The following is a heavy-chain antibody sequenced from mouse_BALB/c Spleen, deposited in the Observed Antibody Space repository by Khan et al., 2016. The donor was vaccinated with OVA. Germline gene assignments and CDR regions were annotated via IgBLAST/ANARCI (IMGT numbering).Heavy chain of an antibody. V-gene: IGHV2-3*01. CDR2: IWGDGST. CDR3: AKWGDGATDAMDY. D-gene: IGHD6-1*01. CDR1: GFSLTTYG. Sequence: QVQLKESGPGLVAPSQSLSITCTVSGFSLTTYGVNWIRQPPGKGLEWLGVIWGDGSTNYHSALISRLTISKDNSKTQVFLKLNNLQTDDTATYYCAKWGDGATDAMDYWGQGTSVTVAS. J-gene: IGHJ4*01.